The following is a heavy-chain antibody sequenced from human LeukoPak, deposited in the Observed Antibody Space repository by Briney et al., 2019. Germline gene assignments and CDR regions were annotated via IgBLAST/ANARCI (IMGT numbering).Heavy chain of an antibody. J-gene: IGHJ4*02. CDR2: MTGNGGTT. Sequence: GGSLRLSCAASGFTFDNFAMTWVRQAPGKGLEWVSLMTGNGGTTYYADSVKGRFSISRDNSKNTLYLQMNSLRAEDTAVYYCARGRGGDYGGNSGHFDYWGQGTLVTVSS. D-gene: IGHD4-23*01. CDR1: GFTFDNFA. V-gene: IGHV3-23*01. CDR3: ARGRGGDYGGNSGHFDY.